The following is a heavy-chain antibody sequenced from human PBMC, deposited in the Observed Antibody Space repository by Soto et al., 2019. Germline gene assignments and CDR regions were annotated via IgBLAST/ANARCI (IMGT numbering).Heavy chain of an antibody. V-gene: IGHV4-59*01. CDR3: ARAVRGVIKD. CDR2: IYYSGST. J-gene: IGHJ4*02. Sequence: SETLSLTCTVSGGSISSYYWSWIRQPPGKGLEWIGYIYYSGSTNYNPSLKSRVTISVDTSKNQFSLKLGSVTAADTAVYYCARAVRGVIKDWGQGTLVTVSS. D-gene: IGHD3-10*01. CDR1: GGSISSYY.